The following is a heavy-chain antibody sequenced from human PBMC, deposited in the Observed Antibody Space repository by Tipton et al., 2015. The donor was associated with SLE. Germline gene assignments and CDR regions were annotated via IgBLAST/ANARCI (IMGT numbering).Heavy chain of an antibody. D-gene: IGHD5-12*01. CDR2: IRGGIITT. CDR3: ARRGGYRAYEDYFDS. V-gene: IGHV3-23*01. J-gene: IGHJ4*02. CDR1: GFNFWTSS. Sequence: SLRLSCAASGFNFWTSSMSWVRQAPGKGLEWVSAIRGGIITTDYADSVKGQFTISRDNSKRMVYLQMDGLRVDDTAVYYCARRGGYRAYEDYFDSWGQGTLVTVSS.